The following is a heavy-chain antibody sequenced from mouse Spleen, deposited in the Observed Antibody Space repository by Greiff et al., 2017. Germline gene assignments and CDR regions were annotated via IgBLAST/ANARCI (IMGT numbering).Heavy chain of an antibody. Sequence: QVQLKESGPELVKPGASVKISCKASGYAFSSSWMNWVKQRPGKGLEWIGRVYPGDGDTNYNGKFKGKATLTADKSSSTAYMQLSSLTSEDSAVYFCAREGIYYGDYFDVWGAGTTVTVSS. CDR3: AREGIYYGDYFDV. CDR2: VYPGDGDT. V-gene: IGHV1-82*01. D-gene: IGHD2-13*01. CDR1: GYAFSSSW. J-gene: IGHJ1*01.